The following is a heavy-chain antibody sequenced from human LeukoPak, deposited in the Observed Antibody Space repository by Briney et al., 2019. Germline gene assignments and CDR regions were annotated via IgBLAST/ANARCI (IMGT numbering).Heavy chain of an antibody. CDR1: GFTFSSYG. Sequence: SLRPSCAASGFTFSSYGMNWVRQAPGKGLEWVAVISYDGSNKYYADSVKGRFTISRDNSKNTLFVQMSSLRAEDTAVYYCARGEYYSDTSSYFDYWGEGTLATVSS. V-gene: IGHV3-30*03. D-gene: IGHD3-22*01. CDR2: ISYDGSNK. CDR3: ARGEYYSDTSSYFDY. J-gene: IGHJ4*02.